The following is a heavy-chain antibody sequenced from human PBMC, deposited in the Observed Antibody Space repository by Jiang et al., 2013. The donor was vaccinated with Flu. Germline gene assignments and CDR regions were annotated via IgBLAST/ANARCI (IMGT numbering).Heavy chain of an antibody. CDR2: INAGNGNT. CDR3: ARGREGRGYSYGLAWVGFDY. V-gene: IGHV1-3*01. D-gene: IGHD5-18*01. CDR1: GYTFTSYA. J-gene: IGHJ4*02. Sequence: GAEVKKPGASVKVSCKASGYTFTSYAMHWVRQAPGQRLEWMGWINAGNGNTKYSQKFQGRVTITRDTSASTAYMELSSLRSEDTAVYYCARGREGRGYSYGLAWVGFDYWGQGTLVTVSS.